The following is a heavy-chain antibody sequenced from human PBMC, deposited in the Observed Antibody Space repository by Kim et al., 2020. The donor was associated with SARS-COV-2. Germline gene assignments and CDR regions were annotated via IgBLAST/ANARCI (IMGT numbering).Heavy chain of an antibody. CDR2: IYYSGST. D-gene: IGHD6-19*01. CDR3: ARRSMNRSVAGYYFDY. V-gene: IGHV4-59*08. J-gene: IGHJ4*02. Sequence: SETLSLTCTVSGGSISSYYWSWIRQPPGKGLEWIGYIYYSGSTNYNPSLKSRVTISVDTSKNQFSLKLSSVTAADTAVYYCARRSMNRSVAGYYFDYWGQGTLVTVSS. CDR1: GGSISSYY.